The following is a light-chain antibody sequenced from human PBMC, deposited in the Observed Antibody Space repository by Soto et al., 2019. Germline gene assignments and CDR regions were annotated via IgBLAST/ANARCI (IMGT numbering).Light chain of an antibody. CDR3: QHYNSYSEA. V-gene: IGKV1-5*03. J-gene: IGKJ1*01. CDR2: KAS. Sequence: DIQMTQSPSSVSASLGDTVTITCRASQDISSWVAWYQQKPGKAPKLLIYKASTLKSGVPSRFSGSGSGTEFTLTISSLQTDDFATYYCQHYNSYSEAFGQGTKVDIK. CDR1: QDISSW.